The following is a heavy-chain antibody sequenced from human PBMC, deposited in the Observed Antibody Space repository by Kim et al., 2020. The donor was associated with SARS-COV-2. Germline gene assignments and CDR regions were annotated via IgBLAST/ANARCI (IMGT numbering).Heavy chain of an antibody. CDR1: GFTFSTYG. D-gene: IGHD1-26*01. Sequence: GGSLRLSCAASGFTFSTYGMHWVRQAPGKGLEWVSVICCSGSNKYYADSVKGRFTISRDNSKNTLYLQMNSLRIEDTAVYYCAKSFSGSYFGYDYWGQGTLVTVSS. J-gene: IGHJ4*02. CDR2: ICCSGSNK. V-gene: IGHV3-33*06. CDR3: AKSFSGSYFGYDY.